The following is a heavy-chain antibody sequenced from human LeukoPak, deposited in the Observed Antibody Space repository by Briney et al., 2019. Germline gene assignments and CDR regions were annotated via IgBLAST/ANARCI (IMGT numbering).Heavy chain of an antibody. CDR2: IYYSGSI. V-gene: IGHV4-61*05. CDR1: GGSISSSSYY. CDR3: ARVGSYCSGGSCYLNWFDP. J-gene: IGHJ5*02. Sequence: SETLSLTCTVSGGSISSSSYYWGWIRQPPGKGLEWIGYIYYSGSINYNPSLKSRVTISVDTSKNQFSLKLSSVTAADTAVYYCARVGSYCSGGSCYLNWFDPWGQGTLVTVSS. D-gene: IGHD2-15*01.